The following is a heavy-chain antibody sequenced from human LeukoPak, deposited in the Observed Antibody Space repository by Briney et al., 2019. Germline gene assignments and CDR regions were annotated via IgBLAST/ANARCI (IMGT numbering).Heavy chain of an antibody. Sequence: SSQTLSLTCTVSGGSISSGGYYWSWIRQHPGKGLEWIGYIYYSGSTYYNPSLESRVTISVDTSKNQFSLKLSSVTAADTAVYYCARAGAGGSYRYDYWGQGTLVTVSS. CDR2: IYYSGST. V-gene: IGHV4-31*03. CDR3: ARAGAGGSYRYDY. D-gene: IGHD1-26*01. J-gene: IGHJ4*02. CDR1: GGSISSGGYY.